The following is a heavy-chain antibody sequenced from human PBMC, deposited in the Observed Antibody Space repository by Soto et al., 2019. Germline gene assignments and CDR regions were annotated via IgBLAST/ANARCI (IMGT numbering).Heavy chain of an antibody. CDR1: GGSIDNSHSF. D-gene: IGHD2-2*01. CDR3: GRDLTSNANCIDP. V-gene: IGHV4-39*02. J-gene: IGHJ5*02. CDR2: VYYSGGT. Sequence: SETLSLTCDVSGGSIDNSHSFWGWVRQPPGRGLEFLGSVYYSGGTYYNPSLKSRLTMSVDRSKNQFSLRLTSVTAADTAVYFCGRDLTSNANCIDPWGQGTLVTVSS.